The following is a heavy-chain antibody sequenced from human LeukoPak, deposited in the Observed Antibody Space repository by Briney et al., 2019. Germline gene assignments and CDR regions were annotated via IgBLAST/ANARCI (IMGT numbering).Heavy chain of an antibody. V-gene: IGHV4-39*01. CDR1: GGSISSSSYY. CDR2: IYYSGST. CDR3: ASGGRSREWLFSGDYYYYMDV. J-gene: IGHJ6*03. Sequence: PSETLSLTCTVSGGSISSSSYYWGWIRQPPGKGLEWIGSIYYSGSTYYNPSLKSRVTISVDTSKNQFSLKLSSVTAADTAVYYCASGGRSREWLFSGDYYYYMDVWGKGTTVTVSS. D-gene: IGHD3-3*01.